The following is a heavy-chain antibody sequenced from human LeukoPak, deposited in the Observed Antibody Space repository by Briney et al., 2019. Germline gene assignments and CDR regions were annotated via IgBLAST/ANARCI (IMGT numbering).Heavy chain of an antibody. CDR3: AKFGEIVVVVAATATDY. J-gene: IGHJ4*02. Sequence: PGGSLRLSCAASGFTSSSYAMSWVRQAPGKGLEWVSAISGSGGSTYYADSVKGRFTISRDNSKNTLYLQMNSLRAEDTAVYYCAKFGEIVVVVAATATDYWGQGTLVTVSS. V-gene: IGHV3-23*01. CDR1: GFTSSSYA. D-gene: IGHD2-15*01. CDR2: ISGSGGST.